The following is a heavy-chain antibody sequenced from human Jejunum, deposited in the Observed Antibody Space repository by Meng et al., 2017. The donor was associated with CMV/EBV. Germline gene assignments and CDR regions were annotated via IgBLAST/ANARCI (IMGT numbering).Heavy chain of an antibody. CDR3: TTLYGDSIS. V-gene: IGHV4-4*02. D-gene: IGHD4-17*01. J-gene: IGHJ4*02. CDR2: IYHSGRT. Sequence: VQSHEFGPGLVKPSGTLSPSCDVAGGAIRNDQWWSWVRQAPGKGLEWIGEIYHSGRTNYNPSVKSRVSMSVDKSQNHFSLRLSSVTAADTAVYYCTTLYGDSISWGQGTLVTVSS. CDR1: GGAIRNDQW.